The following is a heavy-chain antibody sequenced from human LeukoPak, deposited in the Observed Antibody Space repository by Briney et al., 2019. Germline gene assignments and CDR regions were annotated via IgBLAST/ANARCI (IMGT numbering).Heavy chain of an antibody. CDR3: ARDCIGGSCYLLYYFDY. CDR2: ISSSSSYI. V-gene: IGHV3-21*01. CDR1: GFTFSSYS. D-gene: IGHD2-15*01. J-gene: IGHJ4*02. Sequence: GGSLRLSCAASGFTFSSYSMNWVRQAPGKGLEWVSSISSSSSYIYYADSVKGRFTISRDNAKNSLYLQMNSLRAEDTAVYYCARDCIGGSCYLLYYFDYWGQGTLVTVSS.